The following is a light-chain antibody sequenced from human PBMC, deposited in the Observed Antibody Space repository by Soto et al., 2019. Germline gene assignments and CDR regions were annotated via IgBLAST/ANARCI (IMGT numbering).Light chain of an antibody. CDR1: NNDIGGFPY. Sequence: QSALTQPRSVSGSPGQSVTISCTGTNNDIGGFPYVSWYQQVPGKAPKLMISAVTQRPSGVPDRFSGSKSANTASLTISGPHAAAQADYFCCSYTARDPGGFGVGNKVTVL. CDR3: CSYTARDPGG. CDR2: AVT. V-gene: IGLV2-11*01. J-gene: IGLJ3*02.